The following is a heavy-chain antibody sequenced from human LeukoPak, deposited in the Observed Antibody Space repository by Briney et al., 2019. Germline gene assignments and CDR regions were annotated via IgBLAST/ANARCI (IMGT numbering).Heavy chain of an antibody. CDR1: GFTFSSYA. J-gene: IGHJ4*02. V-gene: IGHV3-23*01. CDR3: AKGNSLWFGEYGERYFDY. Sequence: GGSLRLSCAASGFTFSSYAMSWVRQAPGKGLEWVSAISGSGGSTYYADSVEGRFTISRDNSKNTLYLQMNSLRAEDTAVYYCAKGNSLWFGEYGERYFDYWGQGTLVTVSS. CDR2: ISGSGGST. D-gene: IGHD3-10*01.